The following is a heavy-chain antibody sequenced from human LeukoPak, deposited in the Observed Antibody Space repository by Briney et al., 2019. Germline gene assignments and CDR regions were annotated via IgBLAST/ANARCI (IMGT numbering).Heavy chain of an antibody. CDR2: ISGSSGSTI. Sequence: GGSLRLSCAASGFTFSSYGMSWVRQAPGEGLEWVSAISGSSGSTIYYADSVKGRFTISRDNAKNSLYLQMNSLRAEDTAVYYCARGGYSSSWYGDYYYYMDVWGKGTTVTVSS. CDR1: GFTFSSYG. J-gene: IGHJ6*03. CDR3: ARGGYSSSWYGDYYYYMDV. D-gene: IGHD6-13*01. V-gene: IGHV3-48*04.